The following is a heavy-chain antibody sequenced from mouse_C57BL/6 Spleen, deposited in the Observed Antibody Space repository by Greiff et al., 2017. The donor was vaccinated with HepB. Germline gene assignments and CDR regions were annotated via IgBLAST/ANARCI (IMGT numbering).Heavy chain of an antibody. CDR2: IRSKSNNYAT. D-gene: IGHD1-1*01. J-gene: IGHJ4*01. Sequence: EVHLVESGGGLVQPKGSLKLSCAASGFSFNTYAMNWVRQAPGKGLEWVARIRSKSNNYATYYADSVKDRFTISRDDSESMLYLQMNNLKTEDTAMYYCVRDYYGLYYAMDYWGQGTSVTVSS. CDR1: GFSFNTYA. V-gene: IGHV10-1*01. CDR3: VRDYYGLYYAMDY.